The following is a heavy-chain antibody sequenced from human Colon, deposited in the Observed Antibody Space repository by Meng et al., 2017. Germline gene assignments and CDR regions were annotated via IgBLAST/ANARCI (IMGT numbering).Heavy chain of an antibody. Sequence: VLLVQPGAEVKKPGSSVKVSCKASGSTFSSYAISWVRQAPGQGLEWMGWMNPNSGNTGYAQKFQGRVTMTRNISISTAYMELSSLRSEDTAVYYCARSIGYSSGKETFDNWGQGTLVTVSS. J-gene: IGHJ4*02. V-gene: IGHV1-8*02. CDR1: GSTFSSYA. CDR3: ARSIGYSSGKETFDN. D-gene: IGHD6-19*01. CDR2: MNPNSGNT.